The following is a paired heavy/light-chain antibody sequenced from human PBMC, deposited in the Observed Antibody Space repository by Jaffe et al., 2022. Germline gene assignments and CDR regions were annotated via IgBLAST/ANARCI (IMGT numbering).Heavy chain of an antibody. V-gene: IGHV3-7*04. CDR3: ATDLGYCSGGACYARYDY. CDR2: IKEDGSDK. CDR1: GFTFSRYW. Sequence: EVQVVESGGGLVQPGGSLRLSCAASGFTFSRYWMTWVRQAPGKGLEWVAKIKEDGSDKYHVDSVKGRFTISRDNAKNSLYLQMNSLRAEDTAVYYCATDLGYCSGGACYARYDYWGQGSLVTVSS. D-gene: IGHD2-8*02. J-gene: IGHJ4*02.
Light chain of an antibody. CDR3: LQDYNYPST. Sequence: AIQMTQSPSSLSASVGDRVTITCRASQGIRNELGWYQQKPGKAPKLLIYAASILESGVPSRFSGSGSGTDFTLTISSLQPEDFATYYCLQDYNYPSTFGQGTKVEIK. CDR2: AAS. J-gene: IGKJ1*01. V-gene: IGKV1-6*01. CDR1: QGIRNE.